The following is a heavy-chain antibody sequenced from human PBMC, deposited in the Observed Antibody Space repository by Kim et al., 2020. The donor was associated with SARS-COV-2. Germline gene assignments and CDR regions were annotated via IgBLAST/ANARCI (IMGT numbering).Heavy chain of an antibody. J-gene: IGHJ6*02. V-gene: IGHV3-30*07. D-gene: IGHD6-6*01. Sequence: GGFTISRDNSKNTLYLKMNSLRAEDTAVYYCARDGYSSSSYYYYYYGMDVWGQGTTVTVSS. CDR3: ARDGYSSSSYYYYYYGMDV.